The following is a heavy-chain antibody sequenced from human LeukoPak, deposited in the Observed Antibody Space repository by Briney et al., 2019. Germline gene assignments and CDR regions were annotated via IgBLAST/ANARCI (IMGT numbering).Heavy chain of an antibody. D-gene: IGHD3-3*01. Sequence: ASVKVSCKASGYTFTSYGISWVRQAPGQGLEWMGWISAYNGNTNYAQKLQGRVTMTTDTSTSTAYMELRSLRSDDTAVYYCARDPVRFLEWLPFDYWGQGTLVTVSS. CDR2: ISAYNGNT. CDR1: GYTFTSYG. V-gene: IGHV1-18*01. J-gene: IGHJ4*02. CDR3: ARDPVRFLEWLPFDY.